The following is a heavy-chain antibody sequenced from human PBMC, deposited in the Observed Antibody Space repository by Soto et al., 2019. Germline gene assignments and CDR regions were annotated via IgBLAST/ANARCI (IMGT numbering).Heavy chain of an antibody. CDR3: AREPAVYYDFWSGYYTSPFDY. CDR2: IKQDGSEK. V-gene: IGHV3-7*01. D-gene: IGHD3-3*01. CDR1: GFTFSSYW. J-gene: IGHJ4*02. Sequence: GGSLRLSCAASGFTFSSYWMSWVRQAPGKGLEWVANIKQDGSEKYFVDSVKGRFTISRDNAKNSLYLQMNSLRAEDMAEYYCAREPAVYYDFWSGYYTSPFDYWGQGT.